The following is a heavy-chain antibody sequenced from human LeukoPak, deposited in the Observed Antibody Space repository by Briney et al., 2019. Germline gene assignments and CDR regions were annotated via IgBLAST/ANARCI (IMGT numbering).Heavy chain of an antibody. J-gene: IGHJ4*02. CDR2: IYHSGSA. Sequence: PSETLSLTCTVSGDSISSTTYYWAWIRQPPGKGLQWIGNIYHSGSAFYNPSLRGRVTISIDTSKNHFSLEVTSVTAADMAVYYCARGLYDGGSWFHFDSWGQGTLVTVSS. D-gene: IGHD6-13*01. CDR3: ARGLYDGGSWFHFDS. CDR1: GDSISSTTYY. V-gene: IGHV4-39*02.